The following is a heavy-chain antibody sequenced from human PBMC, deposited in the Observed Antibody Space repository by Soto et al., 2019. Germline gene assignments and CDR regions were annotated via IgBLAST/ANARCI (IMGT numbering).Heavy chain of an antibody. CDR1: GFTFSSNA. V-gene: IGHV3-23*01. Sequence: PGGPLRLSCTVSGFTFSSNAMSWVRQAPGKGLEWVSAISGSAGSTCYADSAKGRFTISRDNSKNTLYLQMNSLRDEDTAVYYCAKGEVQLDYWGQGTLVTVSS. J-gene: IGHJ4*02. CDR2: ISGSAGST. CDR3: AKGEVQLDY. D-gene: IGHD5-18*01.